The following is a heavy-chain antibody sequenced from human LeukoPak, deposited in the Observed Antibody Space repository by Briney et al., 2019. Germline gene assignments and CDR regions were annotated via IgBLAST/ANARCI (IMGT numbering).Heavy chain of an antibody. CDR2: IKQDGSEK. J-gene: IGHJ4*02. D-gene: IGHD3-10*02. CDR3: AKYGRGSRHFFDY. Sequence: GGSLRLSCAASGFTFSSYWMSWVRQAPGKGLEWVANIKQDGSEKYYVDSVKGRFTISRDNAKNSLYLQMNSLRAEDTAVYYCAKYGRGSRHFFDYWGQGTLVTVSS. V-gene: IGHV3-7*01. CDR1: GFTFSSYW.